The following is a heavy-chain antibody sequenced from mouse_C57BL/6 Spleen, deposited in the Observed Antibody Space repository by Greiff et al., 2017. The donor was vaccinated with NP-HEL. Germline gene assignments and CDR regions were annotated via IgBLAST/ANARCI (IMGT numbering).Heavy chain of an antibody. V-gene: IGHV1-52*01. D-gene: IGHD2-5*01. Sequence: QVQLQQPGAELVRPGSSVKLSCKASGYTFTSYWMHWVKQRPIQGLEWIGNIDPSDSETHYNQKFKDKATLTVDKSSSTAYLQLSSLTSEDSAVYYCARGAIVTTREYYFDYWGKGTTLTASS. CDR2: IDPSDSET. J-gene: IGHJ2*01. CDR3: ARGAIVTTREYYFDY. CDR1: GYTFTSYW.